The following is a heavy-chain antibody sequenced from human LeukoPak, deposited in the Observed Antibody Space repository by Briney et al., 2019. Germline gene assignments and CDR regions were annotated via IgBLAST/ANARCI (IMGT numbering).Heavy chain of an antibody. Sequence: SETLSLTCTVSGYSISSGYYWGWIRQPPGKGLEWIGSIYHSGSTYYNPSLKSRVTISVDTSKNQFSLKLSSVTAADTAVYYCARARRIYSSGYYRIYDWFDPWGQGTLVTVSS. J-gene: IGHJ5*02. CDR1: GYSISSGYY. V-gene: IGHV4-38-2*02. CDR2: IYHSGST. CDR3: ARARRIYSSGYYRIYDWFDP. D-gene: IGHD3-22*01.